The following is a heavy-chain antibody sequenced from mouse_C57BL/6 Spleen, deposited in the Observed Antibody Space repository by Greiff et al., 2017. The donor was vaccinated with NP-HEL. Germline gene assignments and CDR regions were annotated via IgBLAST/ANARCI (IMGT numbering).Heavy chain of an antibody. Sequence: DVKLQESGPGLVKPSQSLSLTCSVTGYSITSGYYWNWIRQFPGNKLEWMGYISYDGSNNYNPSLKNRTSITRDTSKNQFFLKLKSVTTEDTATYYCARRESSGYVRFAYWGQGTLVTVSA. CDR2: ISYDGSN. CDR3: ARRESSGYVRFAY. D-gene: IGHD3-2*02. V-gene: IGHV3-6*01. CDR1: GYSITSGYY. J-gene: IGHJ3*01.